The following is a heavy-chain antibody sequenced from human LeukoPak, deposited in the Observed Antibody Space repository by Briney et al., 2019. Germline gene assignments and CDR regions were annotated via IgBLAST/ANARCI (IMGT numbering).Heavy chain of an antibody. CDR3: ARLPRSLTYKDY. Sequence: GGSLRLSCAASGFTFSSYSMNWVRQAPGKGLEWVSSISTSSSYIYYTDSVKGRFTISRDNAKNSLYLQMNSLRAEDTAVYYCARLPRSLTYKDYWGQGTLVTVSS. J-gene: IGHJ4*02. CDR2: ISTSSSYI. D-gene: IGHD5-24*01. V-gene: IGHV3-21*01. CDR1: GFTFSSYS.